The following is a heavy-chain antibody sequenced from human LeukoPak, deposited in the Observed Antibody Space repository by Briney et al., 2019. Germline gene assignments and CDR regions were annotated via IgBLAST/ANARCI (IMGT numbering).Heavy chain of an antibody. J-gene: IGHJ3*02. Sequence: TLSLTFAVSGASISSGNYYWSWLRQPAGRGLEWLGRMYTSGTANYNPSLKSRVTISVDTSKNQFSLKLSSVTAADTAVYYCAREGGRRYSYGAIHAFAIWGQGTMVTVSS. D-gene: IGHD5-18*01. CDR1: GASISSGNYY. CDR3: AREGGRRYSYGAIHAFAI. V-gene: IGHV4-61*02. CDR2: MYTSGTA.